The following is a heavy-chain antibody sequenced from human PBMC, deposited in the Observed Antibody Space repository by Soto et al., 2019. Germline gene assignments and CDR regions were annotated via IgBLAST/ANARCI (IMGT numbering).Heavy chain of an antibody. J-gene: IGHJ4*02. CDR1: GFTFDDYA. D-gene: IGHD3-3*01. V-gene: IGHV3-9*01. CDR2: ISWNSGSI. CDR3: AKDRNDFWSGYADY. Sequence: EVQLVESGGGLVQPGRSLRLSCAASGFTFDDYAMHWVRQAPGKGLEWVSGISWNSGSIGYADSVKGRFTISRDNAKNSLYLPMNSLRAEDTALYYCAKDRNDFWSGYADYWGQGTLVTVSS.